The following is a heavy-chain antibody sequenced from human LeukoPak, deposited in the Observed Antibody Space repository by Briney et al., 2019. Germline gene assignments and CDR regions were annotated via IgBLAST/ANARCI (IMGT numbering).Heavy chain of an antibody. J-gene: IGHJ3*02. CDR3: ARDSGSYPNDAFDI. CDR1: GYTLTELS. V-gene: IGHV1-24*01. D-gene: IGHD1-26*01. CDR2: FDPEDGET. Sequence: GASVKVSCKVSGYTLTELSMHWVRQAPGKGLEWMGGFDPEDGETIYAQKFQGRVTMTEDTSTDTAYMELSSLRSEDTAVYYCARDSGSYPNDAFDIWGQGTMVTVSS.